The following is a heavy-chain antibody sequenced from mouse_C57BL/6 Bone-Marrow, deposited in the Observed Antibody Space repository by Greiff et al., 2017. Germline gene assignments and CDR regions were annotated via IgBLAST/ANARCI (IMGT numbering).Heavy chain of an antibody. CDR1: GYTFTDYY. CDR2: INPNNGGT. Sequence: EVQLQQSGPELVKPGASVKISCKASGYTFTDYYMNWVKQSHGKSLEWIGDINPNNGGTSYNQKFKGKATLTVDKSSSTAYMELRSLTSEDSAVYYCARSPSYYFDYWGQGTTLTVSS. CDR3: ARSPSYYFDY. V-gene: IGHV1-26*01. J-gene: IGHJ2*01.